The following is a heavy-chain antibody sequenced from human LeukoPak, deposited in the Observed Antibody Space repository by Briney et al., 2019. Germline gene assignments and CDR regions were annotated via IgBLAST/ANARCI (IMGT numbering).Heavy chain of an antibody. CDR2: ISAYNGNT. V-gene: IGHV1-18*01. CDR1: GYTFTSYG. CDR3: AREIAVAGTLSFDAFDI. D-gene: IGHD6-19*01. Sequence: ASVKVSCKASGYTFTSYGISWVRQAPGQGLEWMGWISAYNGNTNYALKLQGRVTMTTDTSTSTAYMELRSLRSDDTAVYYCAREIAVAGTLSFDAFDIWGQGTMVTVSS. J-gene: IGHJ3*02.